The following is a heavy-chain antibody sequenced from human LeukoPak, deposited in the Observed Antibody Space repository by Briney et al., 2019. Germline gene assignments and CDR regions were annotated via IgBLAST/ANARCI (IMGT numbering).Heavy chain of an antibody. CDR1: GFTFSSYA. CDR3: ARARIAAALGNWFDP. D-gene: IGHD6-13*01. Sequence: GGSLRLSCAASGFTFSSYARHWVRQAPGKGLEGGAVISYDGSNKYYADSVKGRFTISRDNCKNTLYLQMNSLRAEERAVYYCARARIAAALGNWFDPWGQGTLVTVSS. J-gene: IGHJ5*02. CDR2: ISYDGSNK. V-gene: IGHV3-30-3*01.